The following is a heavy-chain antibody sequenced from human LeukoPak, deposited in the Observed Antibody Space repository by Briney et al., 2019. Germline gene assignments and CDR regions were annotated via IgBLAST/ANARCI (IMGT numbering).Heavy chain of an antibody. CDR2: ISGTAGRA. V-gene: IGHV3-23*01. J-gene: IGHJ2*01. CDR1: GFTFSNYA. CDR3: AKGGFDTAMVTSWYFDV. Sequence: GGSLRLSCAASGFTFSNYAMSWVRQAPGGGLEWVSGISGTAGRAYYADSVKGRFTISRANSMSALYLRMNSLRGDDTAIYFCAKGGFDTAMVTSWYFDVWGRGTPVTVSS. D-gene: IGHD5-18*01.